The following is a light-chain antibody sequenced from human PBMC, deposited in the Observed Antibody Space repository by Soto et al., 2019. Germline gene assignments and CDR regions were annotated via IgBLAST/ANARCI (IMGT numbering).Light chain of an antibody. CDR1: LSISSW. Sequence: DIQMTQSPPTLSASVGDTVSITCGASLSISSWLAWYQQKPGKAPKILIYEASNLKSDVPSRFSGSGSGTDFTLTINGLQPDDFATYYCQQYDRFPYSFGPGTRLEIK. J-gene: IGKJ2*01. CDR3: QQYDRFPYS. CDR2: EAS. V-gene: IGKV1-5*03.